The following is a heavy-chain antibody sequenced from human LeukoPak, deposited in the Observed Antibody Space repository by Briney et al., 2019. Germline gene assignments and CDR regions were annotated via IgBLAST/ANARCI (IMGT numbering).Heavy chain of an antibody. CDR3: ASNSGRWLQLDAFDI. CDR2: ISGSGGST. J-gene: IGHJ3*02. CDR1: GFTFSSYA. D-gene: IGHD5-24*01. V-gene: IGHV3-23*01. Sequence: GGSLRLSCAASGFTFSSYAMSWVRQAPGKGLEWVSAISGSGGSTYYADSVKGRFTISRDNSKNTLYLQMNSLRAEDTAVYYCASNSGRWLQLDAFDIWGQGTMVTVSS.